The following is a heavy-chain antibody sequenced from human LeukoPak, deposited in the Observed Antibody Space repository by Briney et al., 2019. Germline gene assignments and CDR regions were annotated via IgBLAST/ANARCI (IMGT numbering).Heavy chain of an antibody. CDR1: GFTLSSYA. CDR3: AKVGIVVVTATHFDY. CDR2: ISGSGGST. J-gene: IGHJ4*02. Sequence: GSLRLSCAASGFTLSSYAMSWVRQAPGKGLEWVSAISGSGGSTYYADSVKGRFTISRDNSKNTLYLQMNSLRAEDTAVYYCAKVGIVVVTATHFDYWGQGTLVTVSS. V-gene: IGHV3-23*01. D-gene: IGHD2-21*02.